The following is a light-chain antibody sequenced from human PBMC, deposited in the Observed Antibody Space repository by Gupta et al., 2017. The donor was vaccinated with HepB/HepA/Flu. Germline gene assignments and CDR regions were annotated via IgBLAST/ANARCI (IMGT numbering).Light chain of an antibody. CDR3: LQHDTCPPT. V-gene: IGKV1-17*01. CDR1: QDIRND. CDR2: VAS. Sequence: DIQMTQSLSFLSASVGDKVTITCRASQDIRNDLGWYQQKSGKAPERLIYVASSLQSGVPSGFSGSGSGTDFTLTISSLQPEDFATSYCLQHDTCPPTFGGGTKVQIK. J-gene: IGKJ4*01.